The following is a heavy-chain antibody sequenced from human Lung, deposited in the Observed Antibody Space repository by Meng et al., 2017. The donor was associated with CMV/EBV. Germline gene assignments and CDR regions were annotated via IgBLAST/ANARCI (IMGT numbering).Heavy chain of an antibody. V-gene: IGHV4-30-2*06. CDR3: ARRRDGYKYWFFDN. J-gene: IGHJ4*02. CDR2: IYHGGKT. D-gene: IGHD5-24*01. CDR1: GGSIRSRDYS. Sequence: SGGSIRSRDYSWNWIRQLPGKGLEWIGFIYHGGKTYYNLSLKSRVTISVDTSKNELYLRLNSVTAADTAVYYCARRRDGYKYWFFDNWGQGALVTVSS.